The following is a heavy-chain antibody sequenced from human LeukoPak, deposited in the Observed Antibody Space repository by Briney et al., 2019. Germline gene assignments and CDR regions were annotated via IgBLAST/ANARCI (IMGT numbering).Heavy chain of an antibody. CDR3: ASPHLRGRWSPTSFDY. V-gene: IGHV3-21*01. D-gene: IGHD2-15*01. J-gene: IGHJ4*02. Sequence: GPSLTPSRAASGLTFSIYSMNSVRQAPRKRLEWVSSITISISYISYADSVKGRFTISRGNAKNSPYLQMNSMRAEDTAVYYCASPHLRGRWSPTSFDYWGQGTLVTVSS. CDR1: GLTFSIYS. CDR2: ITISISYI.